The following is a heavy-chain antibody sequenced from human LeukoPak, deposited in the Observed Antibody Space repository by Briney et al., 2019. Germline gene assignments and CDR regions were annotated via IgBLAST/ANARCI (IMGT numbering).Heavy chain of an antibody. CDR2: ISSSGNTK. D-gene: IGHD6-19*01. CDR1: GFTFSSYE. Sequence: GGSLRLSCAASGFTFSSYEMNWVRQTPGKGLEWVSYISSSGNTKYYADSVKGRFTISRDNAKNSLYLQMNSLRAEDTAVYYCAKDRIAVTGNPHYYGMDVWGQGTTVTVSS. V-gene: IGHV3-48*03. CDR3: AKDRIAVTGNPHYYGMDV. J-gene: IGHJ6*02.